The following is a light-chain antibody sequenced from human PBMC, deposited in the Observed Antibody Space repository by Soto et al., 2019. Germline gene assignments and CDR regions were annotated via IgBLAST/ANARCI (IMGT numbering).Light chain of an antibody. CDR1: SSDVGAYNY. Sequence: QSVLTQPPSASGSPGQSVAISCTGTSSDVGAYNYVAWYQQHTGKVPKLMIYEVSKRPSGVPDRFSGSKSGNTASLTVSGLQAEDEADYYCSSYTDSSNYVFGRGTKVTVL. CDR2: EVS. V-gene: IGLV2-8*01. J-gene: IGLJ1*01. CDR3: SSYTDSSNYV.